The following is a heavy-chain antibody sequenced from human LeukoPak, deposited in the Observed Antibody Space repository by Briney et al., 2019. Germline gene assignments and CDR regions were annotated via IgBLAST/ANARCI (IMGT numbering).Heavy chain of an antibody. CDR1: GGVISIYG. D-gene: IGHD6-19*01. Sequence: PSETLSLTCTVSGGVISIYGWSWFRQPPGKGLEWIGEVYYSGGTDYNPSLQSRVTISTDKSKNQFSLKLSSVTAADTAVYYCARKSRSGWYLDDAFDIWGQGTMVTVSS. V-gene: IGHV4-59*13. J-gene: IGHJ3*02. CDR3: ARKSRSGWYLDDAFDI. CDR2: VYYSGGT.